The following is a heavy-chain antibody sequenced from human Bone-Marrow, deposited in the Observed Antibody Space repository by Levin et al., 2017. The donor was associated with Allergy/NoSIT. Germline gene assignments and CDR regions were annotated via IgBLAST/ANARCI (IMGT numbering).Heavy chain of an antibody. D-gene: IGHD4-17*01. CDR3: ARDSTVTDACYYYYYYMDV. J-gene: IGHJ6*03. V-gene: IGHV1-69*01. CDR1: GGTFSSYA. Sequence: KISCKASGGTFSSYAISWVRQAPGQGLEWMGGIIPIFGTANYAQKFQGRVTITADESTSTAYMELSSLRSEDTAVYYCARDSTVTDACYYYYYYMDVWGKGTTVTVSS. CDR2: IIPIFGTA.